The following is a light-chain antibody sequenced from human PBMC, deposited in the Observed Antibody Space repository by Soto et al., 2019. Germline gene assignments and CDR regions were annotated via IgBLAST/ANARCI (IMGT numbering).Light chain of an antibody. Sequence: QAVVTQEPSLTVSPGGTVTLTCDSNTGAVTSGHYPYWFQQKPGQAPRTLIYDTSKKHSWTPVRFSGSLLGDKGALTLSGAQPEDEAEYYCLLYYSGIRVFGGGTKLTVL. J-gene: IGLJ2*01. V-gene: IGLV7-46*01. CDR2: DTS. CDR3: LLYYSGIRV. CDR1: TGAVTSGHY.